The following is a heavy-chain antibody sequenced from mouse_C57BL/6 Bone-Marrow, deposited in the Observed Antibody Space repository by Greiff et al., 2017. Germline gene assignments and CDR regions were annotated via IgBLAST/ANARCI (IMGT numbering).Heavy chain of an antibody. D-gene: IGHD1-2*01. CDR1: GFTFSSYG. CDR2: ISSGGSYP. V-gene: IGHV5-6*01. J-gene: IGHJ3*01. CDR3: ARPLEAWFAD. Sequence: EVKLVESGGDLVKPGGSLKLSCAASGFTFSSYGMSWVRQTPDTRLEWVATISSGGSYPYYPDRAKGRLTISRDNANNTLYLQMSRLKSEDTAMYYGARPLEAWFADWGQGTLVTVSA.